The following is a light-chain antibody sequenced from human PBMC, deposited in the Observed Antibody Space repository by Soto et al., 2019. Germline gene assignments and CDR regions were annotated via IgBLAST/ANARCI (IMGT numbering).Light chain of an antibody. CDR3: QQYNSYSRWT. J-gene: IGKJ1*01. CDR1: QSISSW. CDR2: KAS. Sequence: DIQMTQSPSTLSASVGDRVTITCRASQSISSWLAWYQQKPGKAPKLLIYKASSLESGVPSRFSGSGSGTEFTLTISSLQPDDFATYYCQQYNSYSRWTFGQGPQGEIK. V-gene: IGKV1-5*03.